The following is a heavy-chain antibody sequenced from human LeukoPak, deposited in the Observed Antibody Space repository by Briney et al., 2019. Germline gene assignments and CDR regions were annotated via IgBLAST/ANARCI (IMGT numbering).Heavy chain of an antibody. D-gene: IGHD3-22*01. V-gene: IGHV1-18*01. Sequence: GASVKVSCKASGYTFTSYGISWVRQAPGQGLEWMGWISAYNGNTNYAQKLQGRVTMTTDTSTSTAYMELRSLRSDDTAVYYCARDYYDRSGYSHDAFDIWGQGTMVTVSS. J-gene: IGHJ3*02. CDR2: ISAYNGNT. CDR3: ARDYYDRSGYSHDAFDI. CDR1: GYTFTSYG.